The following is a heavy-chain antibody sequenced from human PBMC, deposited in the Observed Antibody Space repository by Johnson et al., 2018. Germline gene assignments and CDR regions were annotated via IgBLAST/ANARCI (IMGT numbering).Heavy chain of an antibody. J-gene: IGHJ6*02. CDR3: ARGNCSHGSCYSAGMDV. V-gene: IGHV1-8*01. CDR1: GYTFTVYD. CDR2: MNPNRGNT. D-gene: IGHD2-15*01. Sequence: VQLVETGAEVKKXGASVKVSCRASGYTFTVYDFNWVRQATGQGLEWMGYMNPNRGNTGYAQQFQGRVTMTRDTSIKTAYMELSSLRSEDTAVYYCARGNCSHGSCYSAGMDVWGQGTTVTVSS.